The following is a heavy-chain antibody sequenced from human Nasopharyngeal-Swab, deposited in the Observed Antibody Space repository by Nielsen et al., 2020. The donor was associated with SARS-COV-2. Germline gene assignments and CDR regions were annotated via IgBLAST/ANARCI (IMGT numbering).Heavy chain of an antibody. V-gene: IGHV3-30*18. CDR3: AKDHDTIFSFGDY. CDR2: ISYDGSNK. CDR1: GLTFSSYG. J-gene: IGHJ4*02. D-gene: IGHD3-9*01. Sequence: GESLKISCAASGLTFSSYGMHWVRQAPGKGLEWVAVISYDGSNKYYADSVKGRFTISRDNSKNTLYLQMNSLRAEDTAVYYCAKDHDTIFSFGDYWGQGTLVTVSS.